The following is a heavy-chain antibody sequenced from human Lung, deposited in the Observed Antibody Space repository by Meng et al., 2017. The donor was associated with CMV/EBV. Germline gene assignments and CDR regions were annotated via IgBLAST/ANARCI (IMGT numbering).Heavy chain of an antibody. J-gene: IGHJ4*02. CDR3: SREADGATFDY. V-gene: IGHV1-46*01. CDR2: INPSGGST. CDR1: GYTFTNYY. Sequence: QVQLVQSGVEVKKPGASVKVSCKASGYTFTNYYMHWVRQAPGQGLEWMGIINPSGGSTSYAQKFQGRVTMTRDTSTSTVYMELSSLRSEDTAVYYCSREADGATFDYWGQGTLVTVSS. D-gene: IGHD1-26*01.